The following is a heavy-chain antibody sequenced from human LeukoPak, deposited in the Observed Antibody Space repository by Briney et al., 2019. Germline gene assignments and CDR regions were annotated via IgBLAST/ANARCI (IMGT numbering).Heavy chain of an antibody. CDR2: IYYSGST. CDR1: GGSISSSSYY. CDR3: ARAPSGVVDGPKRDAFDI. V-gene: IGHV4-30-4*08. D-gene: IGHD2-2*01. Sequence: PSETLSLTCTVSGGSISSSSYYWGWIRQPPGKGLEWIGYIYYSGSTYYNPSLKSRVTISVDTSKNQFSLKLSSVTAADTAVYYCARAPSGVVDGPKRDAFDIWGQGTMVTVSS. J-gene: IGHJ3*02.